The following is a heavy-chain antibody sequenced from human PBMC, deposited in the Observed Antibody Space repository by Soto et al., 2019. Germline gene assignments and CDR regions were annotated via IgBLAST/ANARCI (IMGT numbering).Heavy chain of an antibody. Sequence: GGSLRLSCAASGFIFSTYGLHWVRQAPGKGLEWVALIWYDGTQKYYADSVKGRLTISRDDSKNTLYLQMNSLRDEDTAVYYCARDAGHFYSTSSSYFDYWGQGTLVTVSS. CDR2: IWYDGTQK. D-gene: IGHD6-6*01. CDR1: GFIFSTYG. CDR3: ARDAGHFYSTSSSYFDY. V-gene: IGHV3-33*01. J-gene: IGHJ4*02.